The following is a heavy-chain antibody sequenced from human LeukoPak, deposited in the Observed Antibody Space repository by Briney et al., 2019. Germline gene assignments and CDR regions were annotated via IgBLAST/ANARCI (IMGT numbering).Heavy chain of an antibody. Sequence: SETLSLTCTVSGGSISSYYWSWIRQPAGKGLEWIGYIYYSGSTNYNPSLKSRVTISVDTSKNQFSLKLSSVTAADTAVYYCARGLDSSGYVDYWGQGTLVTVSS. CDR3: ARGLDSSGYVDY. CDR2: IYYSGST. CDR1: GGSISSYY. J-gene: IGHJ4*02. V-gene: IGHV4-59*01. D-gene: IGHD3-22*01.